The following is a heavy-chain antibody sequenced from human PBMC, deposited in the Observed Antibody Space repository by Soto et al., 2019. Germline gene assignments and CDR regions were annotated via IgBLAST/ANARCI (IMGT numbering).Heavy chain of an antibody. Sequence: QPGGSRRRSWAASGFTFSSYVMHWGRQAPGKGLEWVAVISYDGSNKYYADSVKGRFTISRDNSKNTLYLQMNSLRAEDTAVYYCAKNNYYGSGSYYTGRYYFDYWGQGTLVTVSS. V-gene: IGHV3-30*18. J-gene: IGHJ4*02. CDR3: AKNNYYGSGSYYTGRYYFDY. CDR2: ISYDGSNK. D-gene: IGHD3-10*01. CDR1: GFTFSSYV.